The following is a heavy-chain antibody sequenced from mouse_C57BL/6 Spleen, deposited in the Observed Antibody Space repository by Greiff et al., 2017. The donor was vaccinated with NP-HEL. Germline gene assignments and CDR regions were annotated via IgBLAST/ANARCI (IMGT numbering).Heavy chain of an antibody. Sequence: QVQLQQPGAELVRPGASVKLSCKASGYTFTSYWMHWVKQRPGQGLEWIGEIDPSDSYTNYNQKFKGKSTLTVDKSSSTAYMKLSGLTSEDYAVYCGARNDSSSYCAMDYWGQGTSVTVSS. V-gene: IGHV1-69*01. CDR3: ARNDSSSYCAMDY. CDR2: IDPSDSYT. J-gene: IGHJ4*01. D-gene: IGHD1-1*01. CDR1: GYTFTSYW.